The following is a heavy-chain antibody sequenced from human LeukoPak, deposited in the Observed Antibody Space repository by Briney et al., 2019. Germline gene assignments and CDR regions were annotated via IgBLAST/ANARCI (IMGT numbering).Heavy chain of an antibody. Sequence: GGSLRLSCAASGFTFSSYAMSWVRQAPGKGLEWVSAISGSGGSTYYADSVKGRFTISRDNSKNTLYLQMNSLRAEDTAVYYCAKAAVVFGELLSYYYYYMDVWGKGTTVTVSS. D-gene: IGHD3-10*02. CDR1: GFTFSSYA. J-gene: IGHJ6*03. CDR2: ISGSGGST. V-gene: IGHV3-23*01. CDR3: AKAAVVFGELLSYYYYYMDV.